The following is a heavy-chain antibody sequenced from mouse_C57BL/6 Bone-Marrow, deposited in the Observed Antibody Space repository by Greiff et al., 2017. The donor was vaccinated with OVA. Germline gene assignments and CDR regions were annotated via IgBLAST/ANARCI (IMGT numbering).Heavy chain of an antibody. J-gene: IGHJ4*01. D-gene: IGHD2-1*01. Sequence: EVQLQQSGPALVKPGASVKISCKASGYTFTDYYMNWVKQSHGKSLEWIGDINPNNGGTSYNQKFKGKATLTVDKSSSTAYMELRSLTSEDSAVYYCARWGYGNYHYYAMDYWGQGTSVTVSS. CDR3: ARWGYGNYHYYAMDY. CDR2: INPNNGGT. CDR1: GYTFTDYY. V-gene: IGHV1-26*01.